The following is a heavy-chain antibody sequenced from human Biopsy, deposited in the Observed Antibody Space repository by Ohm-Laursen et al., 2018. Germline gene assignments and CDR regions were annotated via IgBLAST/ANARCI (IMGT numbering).Heavy chain of an antibody. V-gene: IGHV4-59*01. CDR3: ARDRGYYSDRTVPGYFDL. J-gene: IGHJ2*01. CDR1: GDSISSYY. Sequence: PSETLSLTCTVSGDSISSYYWSWIRQPPGKGLQWIGYVYYTGSTDYNPSLQSRVTISDDTSKNHFSLRLRSVTPADTAIYYCARDRGYYSDRTVPGYFDLWGRGTLVTVSS. CDR2: VYYTGST. D-gene: IGHD3-22*01.